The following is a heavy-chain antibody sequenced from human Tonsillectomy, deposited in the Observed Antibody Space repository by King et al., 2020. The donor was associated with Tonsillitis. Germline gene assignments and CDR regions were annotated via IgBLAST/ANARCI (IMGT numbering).Heavy chain of an antibody. Sequence: VQLVESGGGLVQPGGSLRLSCAASGFTFSSYAMSWVRQAPGKGLQWVSAISASGGTTNYADSVEGRFTISRDNSKNTLYLQMSSLRAEDTAIYYCAKDRSMATVVTNFDYWGQGTLVTVSS. CDR2: ISASGGTT. V-gene: IGHV3-23*04. CDR3: AKDRSMATVVTNFDY. J-gene: IGHJ4*02. CDR1: GFTFSSYA. D-gene: IGHD5-24*01.